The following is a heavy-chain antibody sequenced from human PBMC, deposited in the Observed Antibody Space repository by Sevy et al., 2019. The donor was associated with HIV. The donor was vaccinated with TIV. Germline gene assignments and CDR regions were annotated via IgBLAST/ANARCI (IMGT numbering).Heavy chain of an antibody. Sequence: SETLSLTCTVSGGSISSGDYYWSWIRQPPGKGLEWIGYIYYSGSTYYNPSLKSRFPISVDTSKNQFSLKLSSVTAADTAVYYCARGTVLLWFGELLTIGGYFDYWGQGTLVTVSS. J-gene: IGHJ4*02. V-gene: IGHV4-30-4*01. CDR2: IYYSGST. D-gene: IGHD3-10*01. CDR1: GGSISSGDYY. CDR3: ARGTVLLWFGELLTIGGYFDY.